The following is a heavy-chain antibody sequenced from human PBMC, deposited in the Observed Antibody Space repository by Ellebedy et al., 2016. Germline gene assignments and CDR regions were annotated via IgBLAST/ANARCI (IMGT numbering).Heavy chain of an antibody. CDR1: GFTVSSNY. J-gene: IGHJ3*02. D-gene: IGHD3-10*01. Sequence: GESLKISCAASGFTVSSNYMSWVRQAPGKGLEWVSVIYSGGSTYYADSVKGRFTISRDNSKNTLYLQMNSLRAEDTAVYYCARKNLANSGREAFDIWGQGTMVTVSS. V-gene: IGHV3-66*01. CDR3: ARKNLANSGREAFDI. CDR2: IYSGGST.